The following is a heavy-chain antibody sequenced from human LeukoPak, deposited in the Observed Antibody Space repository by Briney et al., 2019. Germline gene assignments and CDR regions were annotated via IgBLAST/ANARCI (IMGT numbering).Heavy chain of an antibody. CDR3: AKDAYSSGWYYFDS. J-gene: IGHJ4*02. D-gene: IGHD6-19*01. CDR1: RFTFDDYC. V-gene: IGHV3-43*01. Sequence: PGGSLRLSCAASRFTFDDYCMHWVRQVPGKGLEWVSLICWGGSSTYYADSVKGRFTISRDNSKNSLYLQMNSLRTEDTALYYCAKDAYSSGWYYFDSWGQGTLVTVSS. CDR2: ICWGGSST.